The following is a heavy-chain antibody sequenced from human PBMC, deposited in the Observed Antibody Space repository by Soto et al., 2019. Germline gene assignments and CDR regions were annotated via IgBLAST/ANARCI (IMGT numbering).Heavy chain of an antibody. V-gene: IGHV3-66*01. CDR2: IYSGGST. Sequence: EVQLVESGGGLVQPGGSLRLSCAASGLTVSSNYMSWVRQAPGKGLEWVSVIYSGGSTYYADSVKGRFTISRDNSENTLFQPVNRLRAAVTAVYLGAWTSSGGTCAFDYWGQGTLVTVSS. J-gene: IGHJ4*02. CDR3: AWTSSGGTCAFDY. CDR1: GLTVSSNY. D-gene: IGHD2-15*01.